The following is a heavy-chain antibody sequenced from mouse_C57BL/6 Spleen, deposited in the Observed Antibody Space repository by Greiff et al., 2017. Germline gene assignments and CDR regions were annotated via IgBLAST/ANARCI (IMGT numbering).Heavy chain of an antibody. V-gene: IGHV1-69*01. D-gene: IGHD2-14*01. CDR1: GYTFTSYW. J-gene: IGHJ2*01. Sequence: QVQLQQPGAELVMPGASVKLSCKASGYTFTSYWMHWVKQRPGQGLEWIGEIDPSDSYTNYHQKFKGKSTLTVDKSSSTAYMQLSSLTSEDAAVYYCAMSSPVRQGVDYWGQGTTLTVSS. CDR2: IDPSDSYT. CDR3: AMSSPVRQGVDY.